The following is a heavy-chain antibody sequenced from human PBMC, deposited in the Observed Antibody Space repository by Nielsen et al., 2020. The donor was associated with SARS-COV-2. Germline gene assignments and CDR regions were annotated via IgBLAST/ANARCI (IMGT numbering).Heavy chain of an antibody. V-gene: IGHV3-23*01. D-gene: IGHD4-23*01. Sequence: GGSLRLSCAASGFTFSSYAMSWVRQAPGKGLEWVSTISGSGGSTYYADSLKGRFIISRDNSKNTLYLQMNSLRAEDTAVYYCARDGAWATVVTPDAFDIWGQGTMVTVSS. CDR2: ISGSGGST. J-gene: IGHJ3*02. CDR1: GFTFSSYA. CDR3: ARDGAWATVVTPDAFDI.